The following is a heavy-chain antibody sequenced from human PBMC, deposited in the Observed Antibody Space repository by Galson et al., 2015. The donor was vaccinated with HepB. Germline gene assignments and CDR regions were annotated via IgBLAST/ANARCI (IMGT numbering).Heavy chain of an antibody. CDR1: GFTFRTYV. D-gene: IGHD2-8*01. V-gene: IGHV3-23*01. CDR3: AKLGGPQGVYYYYYYMDV. Sequence: SLRLSCAASGFTFRTYVMSWVRQAPGKGLEWVSTISGSAGSTYYADSVKGRFTISRDNSKNTLYVKMNSLIAEDKAVYYCAKLGGPQGVYYYYYYMDVWGKGTTVTVSS. CDR2: ISGSAGST. J-gene: IGHJ6*03.